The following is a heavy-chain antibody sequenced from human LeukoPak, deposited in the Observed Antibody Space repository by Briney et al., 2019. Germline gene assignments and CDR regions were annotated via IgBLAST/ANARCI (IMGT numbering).Heavy chain of an antibody. CDR2: IYYSGTI. CDR3: ATTTIRLGY. CDR1: GGSISSSSHY. V-gene: IGHV4-39*07. Sequence: SETLSLTCTVSGGSISSSSHYWGWIRQSPGKGLEWIGSIYYSGTIYYNPSLKSRVTISVDTSKNKFSLKLSSVTAADTAIYYCATTTIRLGYWGQGTLVTVSS. D-gene: IGHD1-26*01. J-gene: IGHJ4*02.